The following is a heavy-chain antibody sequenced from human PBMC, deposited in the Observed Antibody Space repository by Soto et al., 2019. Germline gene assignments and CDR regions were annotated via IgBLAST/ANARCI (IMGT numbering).Heavy chain of an antibody. D-gene: IGHD3-3*01. J-gene: IGHJ4*02. CDR3: AREVYDFWSGYYHFDY. Sequence: GGSLRLSCAASGFTFSSYWMHWVRQAPGKGLVWVSRINSDGSSTSYADSVKGRFTISRDNAKNTLYLQMNSLRAEDTAVYYCAREVYDFWSGYYHFDYWGQGTLVTVSS. CDR2: INSDGSST. V-gene: IGHV3-74*01. CDR1: GFTFSSYW.